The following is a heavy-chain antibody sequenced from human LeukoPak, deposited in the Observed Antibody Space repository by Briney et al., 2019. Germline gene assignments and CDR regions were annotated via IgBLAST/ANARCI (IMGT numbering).Heavy chain of an antibody. CDR1: GGTFSSYA. CDR3: ARRRSNGSGSYARDYYYYGMDL. J-gene: IGHJ6*02. CDR2: IIPIFGTA. V-gene: IGHV1-69*06. D-gene: IGHD3-10*01. Sequence: GASVKVSCKASGGTFSSYAISCVRQAPGQGLEWMGGIIPIFGTANYAQKFQGRVTITADKSTSTAYMELSSLRSEDTAVYYCARRRSNGSGSYARDYYYYGMDLWGQGTTVTVSS.